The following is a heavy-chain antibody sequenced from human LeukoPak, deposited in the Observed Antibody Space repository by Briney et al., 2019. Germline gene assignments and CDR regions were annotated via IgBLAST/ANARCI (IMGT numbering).Heavy chain of an antibody. D-gene: IGHD3-10*01. V-gene: IGHV4-61*02. CDR1: GGSISSGSYY. CDR3: ARGVRWGDPPPGAFDI. J-gene: IGHJ3*02. Sequence: SETLSLTCTVSGGSISSGSYYWSWIRQPAGKGLEWIGRIYTGGSTNYNPSLKSRVTISVDTSKNQFSLKLSSVTAADTAVYYCARGVRWGDPPPGAFDIWGQGTMVTVSS. CDR2: IYTGGST.